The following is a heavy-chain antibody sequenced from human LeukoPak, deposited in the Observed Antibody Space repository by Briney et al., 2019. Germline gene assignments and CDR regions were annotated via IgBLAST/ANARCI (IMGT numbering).Heavy chain of an antibody. CDR2: ISGSGNST. Sequence: WGSLRLSCAASGFTFSSYAMSWVRQAPGKGLEWVSAISGSGNSTYYADSVKGRFTISRDNSKNTLYLQMNSLRAEDTAVYYCAKRRGSSWYQDIEYWGQGTLVTVSS. J-gene: IGHJ4*02. V-gene: IGHV3-23*01. CDR3: AKRRGSSWYQDIEY. D-gene: IGHD6-13*01. CDR1: GFTFSSYA.